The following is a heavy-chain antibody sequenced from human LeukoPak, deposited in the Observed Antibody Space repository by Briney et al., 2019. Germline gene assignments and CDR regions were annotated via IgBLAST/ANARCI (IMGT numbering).Heavy chain of an antibody. J-gene: IGHJ6*03. V-gene: IGHV4-39*01. CDR2: IYYSGST. CDR3: ARHIAAGIVPLFYYMDV. Sequence: SDTLSLTCTVSGGSISSSSYYWGWIRQPPGKGLEWIGRIYYSGSTYYNPSLKSRVTISVDTSKNQFSLKLSSVTAADTAVYYCARHIAAGIVPLFYYMDVWGKGSTVTVSS. CDR1: GGSISSSSYY. D-gene: IGHD6-13*01.